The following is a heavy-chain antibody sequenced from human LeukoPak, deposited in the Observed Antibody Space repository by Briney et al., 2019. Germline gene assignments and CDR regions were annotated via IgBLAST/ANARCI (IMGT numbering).Heavy chain of an antibody. V-gene: IGHV3-33*01. J-gene: IGHJ4*03. CDR2: IWYDGSNK. D-gene: IGHD3-10*01. Sequence: GGSLGLSCAASGFTFSNYGMHWVRQAPGKGLEWVAVIWYDGSNKYYADSVKGRLTISRDNSKNTVYLQMNSLRAEDTAMYYCARDFYVGSKSYYIGYWGHGTLVTVSS. CDR1: GFTFSNYG. CDR3: ARDFYVGSKSYYIGY.